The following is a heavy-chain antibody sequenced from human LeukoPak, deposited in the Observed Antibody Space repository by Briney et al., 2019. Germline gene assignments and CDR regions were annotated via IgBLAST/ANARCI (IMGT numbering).Heavy chain of an antibody. CDR1: GYTFTDFY. CDR3: ARGRVATNFDY. J-gene: IGHJ4*02. D-gene: IGHD5-12*01. V-gene: IGHV1-2*02. Sequence: SFKASGYTFTDFYXHWVRQAPGQGLEWMGWINPNSGDTNYAQKFRGRVTMTRDTAITTAYMELSRLISDDTAVYFCARGRVATNFDYWGQGXXXXVSX. CDR2: INPNSGDT.